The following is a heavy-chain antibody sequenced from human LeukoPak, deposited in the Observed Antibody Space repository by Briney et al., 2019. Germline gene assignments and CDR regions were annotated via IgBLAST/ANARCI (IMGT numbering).Heavy chain of an antibody. CDR1: GGSISSGSYY. CDR2: IYTSGST. D-gene: IGHD6-19*01. CDR3: ASLTVAGTGWFDP. Sequence: SETLSLTCTVSGGSISSGSYYWSWIRQPAGKGLEWIGRIYTSGSTNYNPSLKSRVTISVDTSKNQFSLKLSSVTAADTAVYYCASLTVAGTGWFDPWGQGTLVIVSS. V-gene: IGHV4-61*02. J-gene: IGHJ5*02.